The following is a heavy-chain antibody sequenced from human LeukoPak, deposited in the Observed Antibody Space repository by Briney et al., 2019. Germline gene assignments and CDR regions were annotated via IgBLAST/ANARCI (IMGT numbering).Heavy chain of an antibody. D-gene: IGHD1-26*01. Sequence: GGSLRLSCAASGFTFGRYAMKWVRQAPGKGLEWVLSISGSGGSTYYADSVKGRFTISGENSKNIVYVEMNSLRAEDTAVYYCVKGKTLLVGADDLDYWGPGTLVTVSS. CDR1: GFTFGRYA. V-gene: IGHV3-23*01. J-gene: IGHJ4*02. CDR3: VKGKTLLVGADDLDY. CDR2: ISGSGGST.